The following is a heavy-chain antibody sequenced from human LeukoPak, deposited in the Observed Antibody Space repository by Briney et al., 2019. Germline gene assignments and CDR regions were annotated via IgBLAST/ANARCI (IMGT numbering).Heavy chain of an antibody. CDR3: ARGGYYDSSGYLFLDY. Sequence: ASVKVSCKASGGTFSSYAISWVRQAPGQGLEWMGRIIPIFGIANYAQKFQGRVTITADKSTSTAYMELSSLRSEDTAVYYCARGGYYDSSGYLFLDYWGQGTLVTVSS. V-gene: IGHV1-69*04. D-gene: IGHD3-22*01. CDR1: GGTFSSYA. CDR2: IIPIFGIA. J-gene: IGHJ4*02.